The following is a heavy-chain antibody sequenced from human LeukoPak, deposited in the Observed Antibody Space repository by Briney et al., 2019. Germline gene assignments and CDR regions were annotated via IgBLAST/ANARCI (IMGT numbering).Heavy chain of an antibody. D-gene: IGHD3-22*01. CDR3: ARRRRAYYYDSSGYENAFDI. V-gene: IGHV4-34*01. CDR2: INHSGST. CDR1: GESFSSYY. J-gene: IGHJ3*02. Sequence: SETVSLTCAVYGESFSSYYWSWIRQPPGKGLEWIGEINHSGSTNYNPSLKSRVTISVDTSKNQFSLKLSSVTAADTAVYYCARRRRAYYYDSSGYENAFDIWGQGTMVTVSS.